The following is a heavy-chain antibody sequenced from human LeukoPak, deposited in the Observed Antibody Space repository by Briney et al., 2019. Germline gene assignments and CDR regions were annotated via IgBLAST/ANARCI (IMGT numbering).Heavy chain of an antibody. Sequence: GGSLRLSCAPSGFTVSSNYMSWVRQAPGQGLAWVSVIYSGGSTYYADSVKGRFTSSRDNSKNTLYLQMNSLRAEDTAVYYCARDGYDSSGYYANYWGQGTTVTVSS. CDR1: GFTVSSNY. CDR3: ARDGYDSSGYYANY. J-gene: IGHJ6*02. CDR2: IYSGGST. D-gene: IGHD3-22*01. V-gene: IGHV3-66*01.